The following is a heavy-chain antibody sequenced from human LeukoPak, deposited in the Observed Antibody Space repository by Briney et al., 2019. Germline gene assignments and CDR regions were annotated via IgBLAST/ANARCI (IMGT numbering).Heavy chain of an antibody. V-gene: IGHV1-24*01. Sequence: ASVKVSCKVSGYTLTELSMHWVRQAPGKGLEWMGGFDPEDGETIYAQKFQGRVTMTEDTSTDTAYMELSSLRSEDTAAYYCATGPGVFDGYFDLWGRGTLVTVSS. CDR3: ATGPGVFDGYFDL. D-gene: IGHD7-27*01. J-gene: IGHJ2*01. CDR1: GYTLTELS. CDR2: FDPEDGET.